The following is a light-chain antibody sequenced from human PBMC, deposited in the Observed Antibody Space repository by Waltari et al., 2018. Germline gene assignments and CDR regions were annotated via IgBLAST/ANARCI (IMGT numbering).Light chain of an antibody. CDR1: QSISSY. V-gene: IGKV1-39*01. Sequence: MTQSPATLSVSVGDRVTITCRASQSISSYLNWYQQKPGKAPKLLIYAASSLQSGVPSRFSGSGSGTDFTLTISSLQPEDFATYYCQQSYSTPRTFGQGTKVEIK. CDR3: QQSYSTPRT. CDR2: AAS. J-gene: IGKJ1*01.